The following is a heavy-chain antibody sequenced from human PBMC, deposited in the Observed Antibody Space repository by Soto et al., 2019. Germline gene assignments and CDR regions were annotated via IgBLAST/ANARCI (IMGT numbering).Heavy chain of an antibody. Sequence: LRRSCAPSGLTFASFAGSWVRRAPGKGLEXVSXXXGSGGXKXXXXXXNGRFTLSRDNSRNTMYLQGGSLRGEDTAVYHCAIGQWSSTSYCNFWRKGPLVSVS. J-gene: IGHJ4*02. V-gene: IGHV3-23*01. CDR3: AIGQWSSTSYCNF. CDR1: GLTFASFA. CDR2: XXGSGGXK. D-gene: IGHD2-15*01.